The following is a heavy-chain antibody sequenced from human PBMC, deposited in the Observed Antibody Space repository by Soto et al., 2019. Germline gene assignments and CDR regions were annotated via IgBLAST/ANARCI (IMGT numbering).Heavy chain of an antibody. V-gene: IGHV3-21*01. CDR3: ARRCSGGSCLVAFYI. J-gene: IGHJ3*02. CDR1: GFTFSSYS. D-gene: IGHD2-15*01. CDR2: ISSSSIYI. Sequence: EVQLVESGGGLVKPGGSLRLSCAASGFTFSSYSMNWIRQAPGKGLEWVSSISSSSIYIYYADSVKGRFIISSDNAQTALYLQMNSLRAEDTAVYYCARRCSGGSCLVAFYIWGQGTIVTVSS.